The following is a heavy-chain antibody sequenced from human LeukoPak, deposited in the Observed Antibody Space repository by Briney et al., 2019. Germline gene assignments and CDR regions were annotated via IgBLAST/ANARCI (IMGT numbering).Heavy chain of an antibody. CDR3: ARGAFDYSDTSLSWFDP. Sequence: SETLSLTCTVSGDSVTTYYWTWIRQPPGKGLEWIGYVYYSGSTNYNPSLKSRVTISVDTSRNQFSLKLTSVTAADTAVYYCARGAFDYSDTSLSWFDPWGQGTLVTVSS. CDR2: VYYSGST. V-gene: IGHV4-59*02. CDR1: GDSVTTYY. D-gene: IGHD3-22*01. J-gene: IGHJ5*02.